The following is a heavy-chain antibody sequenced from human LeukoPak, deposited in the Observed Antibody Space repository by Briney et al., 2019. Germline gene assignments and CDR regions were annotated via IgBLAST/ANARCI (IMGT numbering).Heavy chain of an antibody. J-gene: IGHJ4*02. CDR1: GFTFSDYW. CDR2: IRQDDSEK. V-gene: IGHV3-7*01. CDR3: ATDRKVGTWDPRFNY. D-gene: IGHD4-23*01. Sequence: GGSLRLSCSASGFTFSDYWMMLVRQAPGKGLEWVGNIRQDDSEKNYVDSVKGRFTISRDNAKSSLYLQMNSLRAEDTAIYYCATDRKVGTWDPRFNYWGQGTLVTVSS.